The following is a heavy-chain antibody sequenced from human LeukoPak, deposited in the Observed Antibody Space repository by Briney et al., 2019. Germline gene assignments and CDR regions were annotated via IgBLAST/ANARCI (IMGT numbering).Heavy chain of an antibody. V-gene: IGHV3-64D*06. CDR3: VILRHTLVR. CDR2: ISSNGGST. D-gene: IGHD3-10*01. J-gene: IGHJ4*02. Sequence: PGGSLRLSCSVSGFTFSNYTMHWVRQDPGKGLEYVSGISSNGGSTYYAGSVKGRFTISRDNSKNTLYLQMSSLRAEDTAVYYCVILRHTLVRWGQGTLVTVSS. CDR1: GFTFSNYT.